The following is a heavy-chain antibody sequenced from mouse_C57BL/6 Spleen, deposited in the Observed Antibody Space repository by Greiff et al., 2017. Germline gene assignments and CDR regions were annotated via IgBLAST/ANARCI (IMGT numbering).Heavy chain of an antibody. CDR3: ARSLYSNYGAMDY. CDR1: GYTFTSYW. V-gene: IGHV1-7*01. CDR2: INPSSGYT. J-gene: IGHJ4*01. D-gene: IGHD2-5*01. Sequence: QVQLQQSGAELAKPGASVKLSCKASGYTFTSYWMHWVKQRPGQGLEWIGYINPSSGYTKYNQKFKDKATLTADKSSSTAYMQLSSLTYEDSAVYYCARSLYSNYGAMDYWGQGTSVTVSS.